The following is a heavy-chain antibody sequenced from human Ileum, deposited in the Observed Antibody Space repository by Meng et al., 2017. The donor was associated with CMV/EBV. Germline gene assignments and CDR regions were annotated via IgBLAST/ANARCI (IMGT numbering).Heavy chain of an antibody. Sequence: QRPASAPRLLQPSGTLSLTCTVTGGSLTSYYWTWIRQPAGKGLEWIGRIHPTGTTDDNPSLRSRVSMSLDKSKNQFSLKLTSVTAADTAVYYCARAAARGVPVDLWGQGTLVTVSS. CDR1: GGSLTSYY. CDR2: IHPTGTT. J-gene: IGHJ5*02. D-gene: IGHD3-10*01. V-gene: IGHV4-4*07. CDR3: ARAAARGVPVDL.